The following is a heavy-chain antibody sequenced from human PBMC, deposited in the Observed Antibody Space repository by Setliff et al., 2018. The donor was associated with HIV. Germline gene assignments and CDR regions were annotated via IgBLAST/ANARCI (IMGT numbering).Heavy chain of an antibody. Sequence: ASVKVSCKASGYTFTSYAIHWMRQAPGQRLEWMGWINAGNGNTQSSQEFQGRVTITRDTSASTAYMELSSLRSEDMAVYYCARGIYDFWTGYADYWGPGTLVTVSS. CDR1: GYTFTSYA. J-gene: IGHJ4*02. CDR3: ARGIYDFWTGYADY. D-gene: IGHD3-3*01. V-gene: IGHV1-3*03. CDR2: INAGNGNT.